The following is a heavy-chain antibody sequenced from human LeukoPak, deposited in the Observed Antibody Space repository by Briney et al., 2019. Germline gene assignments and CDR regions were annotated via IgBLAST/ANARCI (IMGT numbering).Heavy chain of an antibody. D-gene: IGHD6-13*01. CDR3: ARSMVLIAAAGKGFDY. J-gene: IGHJ4*02. CDR2: IYYSGST. V-gene: IGHV4-61*05. CDR1: GGSISSSSYY. Sequence: SETLSLTCTVSGGSISSSSYYWGWIRQPPGTGLEWIGYIYYSGSTNYNPSLKSRVTISVDTSKNQFSLKVSSVTAADTAVYYCARSMVLIAAAGKGFDYWGQGTLVTVSS.